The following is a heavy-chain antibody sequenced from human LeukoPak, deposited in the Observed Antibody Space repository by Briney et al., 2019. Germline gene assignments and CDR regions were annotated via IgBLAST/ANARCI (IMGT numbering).Heavy chain of an antibody. Sequence: SETLSLTCTVSGGSISSSSYYWGWIRQPPGKGLEWIGSIYYSGSTYYNPSLKSRVTISVDTSKNQFSLKLSSVTAADTAVYYCARDGGDYGGNSRVDYWGQGTLVTVSS. CDR3: ARDGGDYGGNSRVDY. D-gene: IGHD4-23*01. CDR1: GGSISSSSYY. CDR2: IYYSGST. J-gene: IGHJ4*02. V-gene: IGHV4-39*07.